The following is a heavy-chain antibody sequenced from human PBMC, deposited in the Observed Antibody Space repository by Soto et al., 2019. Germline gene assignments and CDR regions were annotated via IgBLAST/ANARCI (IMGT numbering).Heavy chain of an antibody. Sequence: PGGSLRLSCAASGFTFNNYAMRWVRQAPGKGLEWVSGISASGATTYYTDSVKGRFTISRDSSKNTLHLQMDSLRADDTAVYYCAFGLTGSFRQFDHWGQGALVTVSS. D-gene: IGHD3-3*01. J-gene: IGHJ4*02. CDR2: ISASGATT. CDR1: GFTFNNYA. V-gene: IGHV3-23*01. CDR3: AFGLTGSFRQFDH.